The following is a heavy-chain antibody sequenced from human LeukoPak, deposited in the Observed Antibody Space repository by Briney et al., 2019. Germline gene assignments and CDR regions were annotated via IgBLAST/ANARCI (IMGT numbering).Heavy chain of an antibody. J-gene: IGHJ5*02. D-gene: IGHD6-13*01. V-gene: IGHV4-59*01. Sequence: KASETLSLTCTVSGGSISSYYWSWIRQPPGKGLEWIGYIYYSGSTNYNPSLKSRVTISVDTSKNQFSLKLSSVTAADTAMYYCARSYSSSWYLERWFDPWGQGTLVTVSS. CDR2: IYYSGST. CDR1: GGSISSYY. CDR3: ARSYSSSWYLERWFDP.